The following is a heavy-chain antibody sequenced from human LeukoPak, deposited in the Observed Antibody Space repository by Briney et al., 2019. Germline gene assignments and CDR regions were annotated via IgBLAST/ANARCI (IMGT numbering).Heavy chain of an antibody. Sequence: GGSLRLSCAASGFSFSSYSMSWVRQAPGEGLEWVSAISGGGDSTYYADSAKGRFTIYRDNSKNTLSLQMNSLRAEDTAVYYCAKGSWFDYWGQGTLVTVSS. V-gene: IGHV3-23*01. D-gene: IGHD3-10*01. CDR1: GFSFSSYS. CDR3: AKGSWFDY. CDR2: ISGGGDST. J-gene: IGHJ5*01.